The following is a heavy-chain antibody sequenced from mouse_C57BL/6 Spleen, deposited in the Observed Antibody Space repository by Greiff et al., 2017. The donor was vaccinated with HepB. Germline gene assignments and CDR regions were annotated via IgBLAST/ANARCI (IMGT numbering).Heavy chain of an antibody. V-gene: IGHV5-17*01. D-gene: IGHD2-5*01. CDR3: ARRYSNYFDY. CDR1: GFTFSDYG. Sequence: EVKLVESGGGLVKPGGSLKLSCAASGFTFSDYGMHWVRQAPEKGLEWVAYISSGSSTIYYADTVKGRFTISRDNTKNTLFLQMTSLRSEDTAMYYCARRYSNYFDYWGQGTTLTVSS. CDR2: ISSGSSTI. J-gene: IGHJ2*01.